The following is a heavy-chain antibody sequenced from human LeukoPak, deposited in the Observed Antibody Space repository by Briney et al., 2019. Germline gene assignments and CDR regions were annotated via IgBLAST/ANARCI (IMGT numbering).Heavy chain of an antibody. D-gene: IGHD1-1*01. Sequence: SETLSLTCTVSGGSISSSSYYWGWIRQPPGKGLEWIGSIYYSGSTYYNPSLKSRVTISVDTSKNQFSLKLSSVTAADTAVYYCAREGTRRYFDYWGQGTLVTVSS. CDR3: AREGTRRYFDY. CDR2: IYYSGST. J-gene: IGHJ4*02. V-gene: IGHV4-39*02. CDR1: GGSISSSSYY.